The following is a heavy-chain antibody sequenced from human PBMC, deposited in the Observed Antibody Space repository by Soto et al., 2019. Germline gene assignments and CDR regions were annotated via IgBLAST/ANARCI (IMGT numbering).Heavy chain of an antibody. CDR3: ARGWRFDP. Sequence: TLSLTCGVYGGSFSGYHWNWIRQSPGQGLEWIGEINHSGTTKYNPSLESRINLSVDTSKKQFSLKMFSVTAADTAIYYCARGWRFDPWGQGTQVTVSS. V-gene: IGHV4-34*01. CDR2: INHSGTT. D-gene: IGHD1-1*01. CDR1: GGSFSGYH. J-gene: IGHJ5*02.